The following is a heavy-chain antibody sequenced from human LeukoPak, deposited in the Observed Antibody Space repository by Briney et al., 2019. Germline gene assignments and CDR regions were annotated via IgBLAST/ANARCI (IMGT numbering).Heavy chain of an antibody. CDR2: ISISSSSI. CDR1: GFTFSSYD. J-gene: IGHJ5*02. CDR3: ARGPPLFDP. V-gene: IGHV3-48*01. Sequence: GGSLRLSCAASGFTFSSYDMNWIRQAPGKGLEWISYISISSSSIYYADSVKGRFTISIDNAKNSLYLQMNSLRGEDTAIYYCARGPPLFDPWGQGTLVTVSS.